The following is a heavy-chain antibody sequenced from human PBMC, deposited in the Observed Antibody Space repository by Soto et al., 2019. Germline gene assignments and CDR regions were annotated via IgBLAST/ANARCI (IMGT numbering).Heavy chain of an antibody. CDR2: IYSGGST. CDR3: ARDPAAKRHGMDV. D-gene: IGHD2-15*01. Sequence: EVQLVETGGGLIQPGGSLRLSCAASGFTVSSNYMSWVRQAPGKGLEWVSVIYSGGSTYYADSVRGRFTISRDNSKNTLYLQMKSLRAEDTAVYYCARDPAAKRHGMDVWGQGTTVTVSS. CDR1: GFTVSSNY. V-gene: IGHV3-53*02. J-gene: IGHJ6*02.